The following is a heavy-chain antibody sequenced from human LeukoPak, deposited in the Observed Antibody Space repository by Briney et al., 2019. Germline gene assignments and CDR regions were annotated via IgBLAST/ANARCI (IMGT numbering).Heavy chain of an antibody. J-gene: IGHJ4*02. CDR2: TNPDGSGA. Sequence: GGSLRLSCAASGFTFSNYWMHWVRQAPEKGLVWVSRTNPDGSGADYADSVKGRFTISRDNAKNTLYLQMNSLRAEDTAVYYCVKSMSGLNDYWGQGTLVTVSS. D-gene: IGHD3-3*01. CDR1: GFTFSNYW. CDR3: VKSMSGLNDY. V-gene: IGHV3-74*01.